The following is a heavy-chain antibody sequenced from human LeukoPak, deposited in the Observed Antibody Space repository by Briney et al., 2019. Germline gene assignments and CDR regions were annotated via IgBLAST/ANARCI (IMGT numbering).Heavy chain of an antibody. Sequence: ASVKVSCKAPGYTFTSYDINWVRQATGQGLEWMGWMNPNSGNTGYAHKFQGRVTMTRNTSINTAYMELSSLRSEDTAVYYCARPLDTTMATDSFDIWGQGTKVTVSS. J-gene: IGHJ3*02. D-gene: IGHD5-18*01. CDR2: MNPNSGNT. CDR1: GYTFTSYD. CDR3: ARPLDTTMATDSFDI. V-gene: IGHV1-8*01.